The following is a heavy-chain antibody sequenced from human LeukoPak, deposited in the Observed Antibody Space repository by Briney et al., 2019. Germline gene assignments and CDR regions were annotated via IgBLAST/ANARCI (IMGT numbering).Heavy chain of an antibody. J-gene: IGHJ4*02. D-gene: IGHD6-19*01. CDR3: ARDRAVDFDY. CDR2: IGAAGDT. V-gene: IGHV3-13*04. CDR1: GLTFRNYD. Sequence: GRCLRLSCVPSGLTFRNYDMRWVRQAPEKGLEWVSGIGAAGDTYNPGSVKGRFTISRESANNSLYLQMNSLRAGDTAMYYCARDRAVDFDYWGQGTLVTVSS.